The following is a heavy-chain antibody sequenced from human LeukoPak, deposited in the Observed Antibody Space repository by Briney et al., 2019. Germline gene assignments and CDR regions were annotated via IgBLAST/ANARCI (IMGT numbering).Heavy chain of an antibody. D-gene: IGHD3-22*01. CDR1: GGSFSGYY. J-gene: IGHJ4*02. CDR2: IYYSGST. Sequence: NPSETLSLTCAVYGGSFSGYYWSWIRQPPGKGLEWIGSIYYSGSTYYNPSLKSRVTISVDTSKNQFSLKLSSVTAADTAVYYCARDAAYYDSSGYYFAYWGQGTLVTVSS. V-gene: IGHV4-34*01. CDR3: ARDAAYYDSSGYYFAY.